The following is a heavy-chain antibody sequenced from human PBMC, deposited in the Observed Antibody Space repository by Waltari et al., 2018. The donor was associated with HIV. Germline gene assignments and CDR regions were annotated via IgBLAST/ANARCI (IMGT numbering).Heavy chain of an antibody. J-gene: IGHJ6*02. CDR3: ARDARGHYYYYTMDV. CDR1: GFAFSEPA. Sequence: EVQLEESGGALVQPGRSLRLSCAASGFAFSEPAIHWVRQVPGKGLEWVSGISWNSATIGYGDSGKGRFTISRDNAKNSVYLEMNGLTPEDTALYYCARDARGHYYYYTMDVWGQGTTVIVSS. D-gene: IGHD3-10*01. V-gene: IGHV3-9*01. CDR2: ISWNSATI.